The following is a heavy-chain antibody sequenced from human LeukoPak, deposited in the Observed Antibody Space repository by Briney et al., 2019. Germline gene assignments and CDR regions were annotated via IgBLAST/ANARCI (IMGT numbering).Heavy chain of an antibody. Sequence: SETLSLTCTVSGGSISSSSYYWGWIRHPPGKGLEWIGSIYYSGSTYYNPSLKSRVTISVDTSKNQFSLKLSSVTATDTAVYYCARQGNYYEPFDDWGQGTLVTVYS. J-gene: IGHJ4*01. CDR2: IYYSGST. CDR1: GGSISSSSYY. CDR3: ARQGNYYEPFDD. D-gene: IGHD3-22*01. V-gene: IGHV4-39*01.